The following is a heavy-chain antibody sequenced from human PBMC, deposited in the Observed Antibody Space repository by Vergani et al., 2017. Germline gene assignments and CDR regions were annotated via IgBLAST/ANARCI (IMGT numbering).Heavy chain of an antibody. D-gene: IGHD4-17*01. CDR2: ISSSSGTI. Sequence: EVQLVESGGGLVQPGGSLRLSCAASGFTFSSYAMSWVRQAPGKGLEWVSYISSSSGTIYYADSVKGRFTISRDNAKNSLYLQMNSLRAEDTAVYYCARGLDYGDYYFDYWGQGTLVTVSS. V-gene: IGHV3-48*01. CDR1: GFTFSSYA. CDR3: ARGLDYGDYYFDY. J-gene: IGHJ4*02.